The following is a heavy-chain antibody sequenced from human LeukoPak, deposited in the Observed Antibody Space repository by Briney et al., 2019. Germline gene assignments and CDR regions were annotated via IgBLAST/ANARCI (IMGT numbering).Heavy chain of an antibody. J-gene: IGHJ4*02. Sequence: PGGSLRLSCAASGFTFSSYGMHWVRQAPGKGLEWVAFIRYDGSNKYYADSVKGRFTISRDNSKNTLYLQMNSLRAEDTAVYYCASPLGIVKQQLSFSSGWDSPLDYWGQGTLVTVSS. V-gene: IGHV3-30*02. CDR2: IRYDGSNK. CDR3: ASPLGIVKQQLSFSSGWDSPLDY. D-gene: IGHD6-19*01. CDR1: GFTFSSYG.